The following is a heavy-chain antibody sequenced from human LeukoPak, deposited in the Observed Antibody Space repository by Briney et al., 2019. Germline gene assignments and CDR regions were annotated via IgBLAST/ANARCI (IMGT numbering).Heavy chain of an antibody. CDR2: IYYSGST. CDR1: GGSIRSYY. CDR3: ARHRRQYDILTGPGVYYYYGMDV. J-gene: IGHJ6*02. V-gene: IGHV4-59*08. D-gene: IGHD3-9*01. Sequence: PSETLSLTCTVSGGSIRSYYWSWIRQPPGKGLGWIGYIYYSGSTNYNPSLKSRVTISVDTSKNQFSLKLSSVTAADTAVYYCARHRRQYDILTGPGVYYYYGMDVWGQGTTVTVSS.